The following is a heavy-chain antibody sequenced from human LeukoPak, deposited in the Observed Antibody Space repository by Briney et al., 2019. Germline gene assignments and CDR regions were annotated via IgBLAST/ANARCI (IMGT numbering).Heavy chain of an antibody. J-gene: IGHJ4*02. Sequence: PSQTLSLTCTVSGGSISSSSYYWGWIRQPPGKGLEWIGSIYYSGSTYYNPSLKSRVTISVDTSKNQFSLKLSSVTAADTAVYYCARTRRWPNFDYWGQGTLVTVSS. CDR2: IYYSGST. CDR1: GGSISSSSYY. D-gene: IGHD6-13*01. V-gene: IGHV4-39*01. CDR3: ARTRRWPNFDY.